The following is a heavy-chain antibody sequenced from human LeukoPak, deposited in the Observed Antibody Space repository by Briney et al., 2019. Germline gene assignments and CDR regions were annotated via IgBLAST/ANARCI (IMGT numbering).Heavy chain of an antibody. CDR1: GFTFKLYW. CDR2: INDDGSDT. D-gene: IGHD1/OR15-1a*01. CDR3: ARDGTTSDWVAYNWFDS. V-gene: IGHV3-74*01. J-gene: IGHJ5*01. Sequence: GGSLRLSCAASGFTFKLYWMHWVRQVPGKRPVWVSRINDDGSDTIYADSVRGRFTISRDDAKNTVYLQMNNLRAEDTAVYYCARDGTTSDWVAYNWFDSWGQGTLVTVSS.